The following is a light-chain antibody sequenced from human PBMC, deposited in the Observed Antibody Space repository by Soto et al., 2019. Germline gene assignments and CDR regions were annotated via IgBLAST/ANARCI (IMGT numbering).Light chain of an antibody. V-gene: IGKV1-5*03. J-gene: IGKJ1*01. CDR3: HQYSRFPRT. Sequence: DIQMTQSPSTLSASVGDRVTITCRASQSISSWLAWYQQIPGQAPKLLIYKASSLQSGVPSRFSGSGSETEFTLTITGLQPDDFATYYCHQYSRFPRTFGQGTKVDI. CDR1: QSISSW. CDR2: KAS.